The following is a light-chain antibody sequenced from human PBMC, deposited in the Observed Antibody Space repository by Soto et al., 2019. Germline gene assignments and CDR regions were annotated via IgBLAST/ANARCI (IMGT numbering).Light chain of an antibody. J-gene: IGKJ1*01. CDR3: QQYNNWPPWT. CDR1: LSVSSN. CDR2: GAS. V-gene: IGKV3-15*01. Sequence: EIVMTQSPSTLSVSPGERATLSCRASLSVSSNLAWYQQKPCQAPRLLIYGASTRATDIPARFSGSGSGTAFTLTISSLQSEDFAVYYCQQYNNWPPWTFGQGTKVEIK.